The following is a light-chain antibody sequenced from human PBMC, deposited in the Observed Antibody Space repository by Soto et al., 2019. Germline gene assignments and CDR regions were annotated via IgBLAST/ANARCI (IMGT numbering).Light chain of an antibody. J-gene: IGKJ3*01. CDR1: QSISSW. Sequence: DIQMTQSPSTLSASVGDRVTITCRASQSISSWLTWYQQKPGKAPKLLIYDASSLESGVPSRFSGSGSGTEFPLTISSLQPDDLATYYCQQYNSYPFTFGPGTKVDIK. V-gene: IGKV1-5*01. CDR2: DAS. CDR3: QQYNSYPFT.